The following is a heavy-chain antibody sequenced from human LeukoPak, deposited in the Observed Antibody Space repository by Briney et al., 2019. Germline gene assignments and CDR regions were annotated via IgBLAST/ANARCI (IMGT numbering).Heavy chain of an antibody. Sequence: GRSLRLSCAASGFTFSSYGMHWVRQAPGKGLEWVAVISYDGSNKYYADSVKGRFTISRDNSKNTLYLQMNSLRAEDMAVYYCARGTAARREESYYYSYMDVWGKGTTVTVSS. J-gene: IGHJ6*03. V-gene: IGHV3-30*03. CDR2: ISYDGSNK. CDR3: ARGTAARREESYYYSYMDV. D-gene: IGHD6-6*01. CDR1: GFTFSSYG.